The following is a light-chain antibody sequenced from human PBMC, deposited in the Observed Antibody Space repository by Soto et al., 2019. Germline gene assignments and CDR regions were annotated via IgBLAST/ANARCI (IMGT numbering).Light chain of an antibody. V-gene: IGKV4-1*01. Sequence: IVMTQSPDSLAVSLGERATINCKSSQSVLYSSNNKNYLAWYQQKPGQPPKLLIYWASTRESGVPDRFSGSGSGTDFTLTISSLQAEDVAVYFCHQHYSLPSWTFGQGTKVEVK. CDR1: QSVLYSSNNKNY. CDR2: WAS. CDR3: HQHYSLPSWT. J-gene: IGKJ1*01.